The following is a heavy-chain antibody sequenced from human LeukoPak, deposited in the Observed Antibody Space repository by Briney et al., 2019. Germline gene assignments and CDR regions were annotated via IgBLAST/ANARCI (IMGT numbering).Heavy chain of an antibody. Sequence: GGSLRLSCAASGFTFSSYAMRWVRQAPGKGLEWVSAMSGVGGHTYDSDSVKGRFTISRDNSKNTLYLQMNSLRAEDTAVYYCAKSSGYDFLAFDYWGQGTLVTVSS. J-gene: IGHJ4*02. V-gene: IGHV3-23*01. D-gene: IGHD3-3*01. CDR1: GFTFSSYA. CDR3: AKSSGYDFLAFDY. CDR2: MSGVGGHT.